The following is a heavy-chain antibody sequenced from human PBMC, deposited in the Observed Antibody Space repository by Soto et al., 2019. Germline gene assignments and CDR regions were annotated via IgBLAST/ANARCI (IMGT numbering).Heavy chain of an antibody. J-gene: IGHJ4*02. Sequence: SETLSLTCAVSGGSFTRNNWWTCVRQPPGQGLEWIGEIYRTGSTNYNPSQKSRDTISLDKSENQFSLKLSSVTAADTAVYYCARSSSGWYLGDFDYWGQGTLVTVSS. D-gene: IGHD6-19*01. CDR1: GGSFTRNNW. V-gene: IGHV4-4*02. CDR2: IYRTGST. CDR3: ARSSSGWYLGDFDY.